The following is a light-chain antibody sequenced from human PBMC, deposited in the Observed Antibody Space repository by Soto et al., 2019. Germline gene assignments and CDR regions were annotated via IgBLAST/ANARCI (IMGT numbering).Light chain of an antibody. CDR1: QSVSNNY. CDR2: GAS. CDR3: QQSGSSPLT. Sequence: TQSPSSLSASAGDSLTIPGRASQSVSNNYSAWYQQKPGQAPRLLIYGASSRATGIPDRFSGSGSATDFTLTISRLEPEDFAVYFCQQSGSSPLTFGGGTKVDIK. J-gene: IGKJ4*01. V-gene: IGKV3-20*01.